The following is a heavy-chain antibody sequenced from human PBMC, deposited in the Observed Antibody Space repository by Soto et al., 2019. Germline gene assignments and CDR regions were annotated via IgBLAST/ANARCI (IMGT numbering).Heavy chain of an antibody. V-gene: IGHV4-34*01. CDR2: INHSGST. CDR1: GGSFSGYY. CDR3: AREIVAVADLYFDY. Sequence: PSETVSLTXAVYGGSFSGYYWSWIRQPPGKGLEWIGEINHSGSTNYNPSLKSRVTISVDTSKNQFSLKLSSVTAADTAVYYCAREIVAVADLYFDYWGQGTLVTVSS. D-gene: IGHD6-19*01. J-gene: IGHJ4*02.